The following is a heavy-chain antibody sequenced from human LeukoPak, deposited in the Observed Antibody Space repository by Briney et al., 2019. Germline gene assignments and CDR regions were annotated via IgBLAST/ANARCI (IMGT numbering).Heavy chain of an antibody. V-gene: IGHV3-48*04. CDR1: GFTLSSYS. CDR3: ARDSSLGDHDAFDI. J-gene: IGHJ3*02. Sequence: GGSLRLSYAASGFTLSSYSLNWVRQAPGKGLEWVSYISSSSSTISYADSVKGRFAISRDNAKNSLNLQMNSLRAEDTAVYYCARDSSLGDHDAFDIWGQGTMVTVSS. D-gene: IGHD3-16*01. CDR2: ISSSSSTI.